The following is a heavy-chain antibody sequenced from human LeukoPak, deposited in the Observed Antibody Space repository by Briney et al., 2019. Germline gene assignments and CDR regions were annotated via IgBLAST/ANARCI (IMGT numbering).Heavy chain of an antibody. J-gene: IGHJ4*02. V-gene: IGHV4-39*01. CDR1: GGSFSSSSYY. D-gene: IGHD6-19*01. CDR2: IYYSGST. CDR3: ARRGSGWSREFDY. Sequence: SESLSLTCTVSGGSFSSSSYYWGWIRQPPGKGLEWIGSIYYSGSTYYNPSLKSRVTISVDTSKSQYSLKLSSVTAADTAVYYCARRGSGWSREFDYWGQGTLVTVSS.